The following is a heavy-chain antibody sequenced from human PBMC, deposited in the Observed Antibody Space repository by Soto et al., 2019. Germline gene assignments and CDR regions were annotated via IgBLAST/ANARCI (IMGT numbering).Heavy chain of an antibody. J-gene: IGHJ4*02. V-gene: IGHV1-18*04. CDR1: GYTFTSYG. Sequence: QVQLVQSGAEVKKPGASVKVSCKASGYTFTSYGISWVRQAPGQGLEWMGWISAYNGNTNYAQKLQGRVTMTTDTSTSTADMELRSLRSDDTAVYYCARDWGSSIAEPRFDYWGQGTLVTVSS. D-gene: IGHD6-6*01. CDR2: ISAYNGNT. CDR3: ARDWGSSIAEPRFDY.